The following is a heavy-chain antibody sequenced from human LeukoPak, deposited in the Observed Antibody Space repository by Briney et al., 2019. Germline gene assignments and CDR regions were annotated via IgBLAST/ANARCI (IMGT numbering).Heavy chain of an antibody. Sequence: GGSLRLSCAASGFTFDDYAMHWVRQAPGKGLEWVSGISWNSGSIGYADSVKGRFTISRDNAKNSLYLQMNSLRAEDMALYYCARELREGSSGWFYYYYGMDVWGQGTTVTVSS. CDR2: ISWNSGSI. V-gene: IGHV3-9*03. J-gene: IGHJ6*02. D-gene: IGHD6-19*01. CDR3: ARELREGSSGWFYYYYGMDV. CDR1: GFTFDDYA.